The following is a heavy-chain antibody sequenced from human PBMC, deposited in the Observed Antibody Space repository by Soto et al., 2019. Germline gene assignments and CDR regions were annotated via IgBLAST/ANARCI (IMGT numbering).Heavy chain of an antibody. CDR2: IYWDDDK. CDR3: AHSPKTLSNMVRGPYYFDY. J-gene: IGHJ4*02. V-gene: IGHV2-5*02. Sequence: SGPTLVNPTQTLTLTCTFSGFSLSTSGGGVGWIRQPPGKALEWLALIYWDDDKRYSPSLKSRLTITKDTSKNQVVLTMTNMDPVDTATYYCAHSPKTLSNMVRGPYYFDYWGQGTLVTVSS. CDR1: GFSLSTSGGG. D-gene: IGHD3-10*01.